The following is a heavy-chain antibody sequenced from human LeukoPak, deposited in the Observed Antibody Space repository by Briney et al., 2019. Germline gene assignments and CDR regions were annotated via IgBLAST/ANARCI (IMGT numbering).Heavy chain of an antibody. J-gene: IGHJ4*02. CDR3: AKGVRFLEWFFDY. Sequence: GGSPRLSCAASGFTFSSYAMSWVRQAPGKGLEWVSAISGSGGSTYYADSVKGRFTISRDNSKNTLYLQMNSLRAEDTAVYYCAKGVRFLEWFFDYWGQGTLVTVSS. D-gene: IGHD3-3*01. CDR1: GFTFSSYA. V-gene: IGHV3-23*01. CDR2: ISGSGGST.